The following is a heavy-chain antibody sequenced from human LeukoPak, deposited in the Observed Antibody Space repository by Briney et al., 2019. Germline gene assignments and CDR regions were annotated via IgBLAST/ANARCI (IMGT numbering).Heavy chain of an antibody. Sequence: SESLSLTCAVYGESFSGYYWSWIRQPPGKGLEWIGEINHSGSTNYNPSLKSRVTISVDTSKNQFSLKLSSVTAADTAVYYCASHTGIAVAGTYGGYWGQGTLVTVSS. D-gene: IGHD6-19*01. CDR2: INHSGST. CDR1: GESFSGYY. V-gene: IGHV4-34*01. CDR3: ASHTGIAVAGTYGGY. J-gene: IGHJ4*02.